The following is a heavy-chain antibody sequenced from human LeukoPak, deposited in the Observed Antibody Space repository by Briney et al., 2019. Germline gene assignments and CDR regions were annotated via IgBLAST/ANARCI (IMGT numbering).Heavy chain of an antibody. CDR3: ARRVAAIGGYFDY. J-gene: IGHJ4*02. CDR2: IYPGDSDT. Sequence: GESLKISCKGSGYSFTCYWIGWVRQMPGKGLEWMGIIYPGDSDTRYSPSFQGQVTISADKSISTAYLQWSSLKASDTAMYYCARRVAAIGGYFDYWGQGTLVTVSS. CDR1: GYSFTCYW. V-gene: IGHV5-51*01. D-gene: IGHD2-21*02.